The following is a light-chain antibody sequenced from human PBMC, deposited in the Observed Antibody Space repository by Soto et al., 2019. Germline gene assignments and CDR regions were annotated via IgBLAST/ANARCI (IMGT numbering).Light chain of an antibody. CDR1: QSVLYSSNNKNY. J-gene: IGKJ2*01. CDR2: WAA. V-gene: IGKV4-1*01. CDR3: QQYCRTPYT. Sequence: DIVMTQSPDSLAVSLGERATINCKSSQSVLYSSNNKNYLAWYQQKPGQPPKLLIYWAATRESGVPDRFSGSGSGTDFTLTISSLQAEDVAVYYCQQYCRTPYTFGQGTKLEIK.